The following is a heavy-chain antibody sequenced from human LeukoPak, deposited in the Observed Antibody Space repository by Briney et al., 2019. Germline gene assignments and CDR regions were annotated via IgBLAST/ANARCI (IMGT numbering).Heavy chain of an antibody. CDR1: GFTFNTYW. V-gene: IGHV3-74*01. CDR3: AREAVPGGRGDTFDI. D-gene: IGHD6-19*01. CDR2: INNDGSTT. Sequence: PGGSLRLSCAASGFTFNTYWMHWVRQAPGKGLVWVSIINNDGSTTNYADSVKGRFAISRDNAKNSLSLQMNSLRAEDTAIYYCAREAVPGGRGDTFDIWGQGTMVTVSS. J-gene: IGHJ3*02.